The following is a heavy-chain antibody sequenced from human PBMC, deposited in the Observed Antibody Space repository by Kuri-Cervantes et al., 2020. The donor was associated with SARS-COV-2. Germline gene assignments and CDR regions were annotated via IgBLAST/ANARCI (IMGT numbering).Heavy chain of an antibody. CDR3: AKVILNSDSSTLGRFDF. J-gene: IGHJ4*02. CDR2: ISAGGDTV. V-gene: IGHV3-23*01. CDR1: GFSFSGYA. D-gene: IGHD6-13*01. Sequence: GGSLRLSCAASGFSFSGYAMSWVRQAPGKRLERVSAISAGGDTVLYADSVRGRFTISRDNSKNTLYLQTNSLRAEDTAIYYCAKVILNSDSSTLGRFDFWGLGTLVTVSS.